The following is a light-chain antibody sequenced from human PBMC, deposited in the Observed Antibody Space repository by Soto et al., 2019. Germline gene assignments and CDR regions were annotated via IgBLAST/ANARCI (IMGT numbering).Light chain of an antibody. J-gene: IGKJ4*01. V-gene: IGKV1-17*01. Sequence: DIQMTQSPSSLSASVGDRVTITCRASQGIRNALCWYQQKPGKAPKRLIYAASTLQSGVPSRFSGSGSGTEFTLTISSLQPEDFATYYCLQYSYPLTFGGGTEVEIK. CDR2: AAS. CDR1: QGIRNA. CDR3: LQYSYPLT.